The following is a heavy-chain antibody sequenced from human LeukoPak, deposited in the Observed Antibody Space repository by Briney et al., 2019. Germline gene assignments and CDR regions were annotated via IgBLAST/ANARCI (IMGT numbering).Heavy chain of an antibody. CDR2: ISYDGSNK. J-gene: IGHJ4*02. CDR3: ARGVVATINYFDY. D-gene: IGHD5-12*01. CDR1: GFTFSSYA. Sequence: GGSLRLSRAASGFTFSSYAMHWVRQAPGKGLEWVAVISYDGSNKYYADSVKGRFTISRDNSKNTLYLQMNSLRAEDTAVYYCARGVVATINYFDYWGQGTLVTVSS. V-gene: IGHV3-30*01.